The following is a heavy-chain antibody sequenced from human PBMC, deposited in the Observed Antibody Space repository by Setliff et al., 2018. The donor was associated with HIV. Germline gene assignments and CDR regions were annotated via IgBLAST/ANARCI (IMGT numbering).Heavy chain of an antibody. Sequence: ETLSLTCAVYGGSFSSYYWSWIRQPPGKGLEWIGYMYYSGNTNYNPSLKSRVTISVDTSKNQFSLKLSSVTAADTAVYYCAREKEDDYVWGSYRSNAFDIWGQGTMVTVSS. CDR2: MYYSGNT. D-gene: IGHD3-16*02. J-gene: IGHJ3*02. CDR1: GGSFSSYY. CDR3: AREKEDDYVWGSYRSNAFDI. V-gene: IGHV4-59*12.